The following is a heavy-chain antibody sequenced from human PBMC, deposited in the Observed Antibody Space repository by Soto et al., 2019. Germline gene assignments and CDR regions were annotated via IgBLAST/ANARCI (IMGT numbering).Heavy chain of an antibody. V-gene: IGHV3-72*01. CDR1: GFTFSDHY. D-gene: IGHD6-13*01. J-gene: IGHJ3*01. CDR2: IRNKVNSYTT. CDR3: ARVKSSSWGLDPFDF. Sequence: EVQLVESGGGLVQPGGSLRLSCAASGFTFSDHYMDWVRQAPGKGLEWVGRIRNKVNSYTTEYAASVKGRFTVSRDDSENSLYLQMNSLKTEDTAVYYCARVKSSSWGLDPFDFWGQGTMVTVSS.